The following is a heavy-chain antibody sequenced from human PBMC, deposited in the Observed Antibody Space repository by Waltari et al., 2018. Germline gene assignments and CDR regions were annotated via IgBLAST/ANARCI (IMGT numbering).Heavy chain of an antibody. Sequence: QVQLVQSGAEVKKPGASVKVSCKASGYTFTGYYMHWVRQAPGQGLEWMGRINPNSGGTNYAQKFQGRVTMTRDTSISTAYMELSRLRSEDTAVYYCARGRPAGPMVYYYGMDVWGQGTTVTVSS. J-gene: IGHJ6*02. CDR3: ARGRPAGPMVYYYGMDV. D-gene: IGHD2-15*01. CDR1: GYTFTGYY. CDR2: INPNSGGT. V-gene: IGHV1-2*06.